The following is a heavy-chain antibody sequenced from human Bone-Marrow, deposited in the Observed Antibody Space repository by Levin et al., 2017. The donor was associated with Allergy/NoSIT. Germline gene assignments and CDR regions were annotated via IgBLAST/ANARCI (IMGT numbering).Heavy chain of an antibody. CDR1: GFTFSSYA. CDR2: ISYDGSNK. J-gene: IGHJ4*02. D-gene: IGHD5-18*01. Sequence: LSLTCAASGFTFSSYAMHWVRQAPGKGLEWVAVISYDGSNKYYADSVKGRFTISRDNSKNTLYLQMNSLRAEDTAVYYCAREPVDTAMVMFFDYWGQGTLVTVSS. V-gene: IGHV3-30-3*01. CDR3: AREPVDTAMVMFFDY.